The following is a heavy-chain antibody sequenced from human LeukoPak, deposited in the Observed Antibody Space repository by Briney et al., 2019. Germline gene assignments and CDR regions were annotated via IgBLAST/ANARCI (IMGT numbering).Heavy chain of an antibody. D-gene: IGHD3-22*01. CDR1: GFTFSSYA. CDR3: AKVHYYDSSGPMGY. J-gene: IGHJ4*02. V-gene: IGHV3-23*01. CDR2: ISGSGGST. Sequence: GASLRLSCAASGFTFSSYAMSWVRQAPGKGLEWVSAISGSGGSTYYADSVKGRFTISRDNSKNTLYLQMDNLRAEDTAVYYCAKVHYYDSSGPMGYWGQGTLVTVSS.